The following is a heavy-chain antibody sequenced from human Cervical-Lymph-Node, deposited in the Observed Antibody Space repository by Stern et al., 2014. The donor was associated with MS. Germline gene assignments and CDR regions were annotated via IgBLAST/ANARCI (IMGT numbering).Heavy chain of an antibody. CDR3: VRAVTFYGVDV. Sequence: EVQLVESGGGLVQPGGSLRLDCAASGFTFNKYTMNWVRQAPGKGLEWLTYISSSGNPIYYADSVKGRFTVSRDNAKNSLFLQMNSLRDEDTAVYYCVRAVTFYGVDVWGQGTTVTVSS. CDR1: GFTFNKYT. J-gene: IGHJ6*02. D-gene: IGHD4-23*01. CDR2: ISSSGNPI. V-gene: IGHV3-48*02.